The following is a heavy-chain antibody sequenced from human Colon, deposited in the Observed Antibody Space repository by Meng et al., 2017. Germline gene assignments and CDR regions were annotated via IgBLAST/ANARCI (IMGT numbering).Heavy chain of an antibody. CDR1: GGSFDNYA. J-gene: IGHJ4*02. CDR3: ARDRRNYYLDL. D-gene: IGHD6-6*01. Sequence: QVQLMQSGAEVKTPGSSVRVSCKASGGSFDNYAISWVLQAPGQGLERVGGIIPGVGTTNYAQRFQGRVTITTDRSAGTVFMQLNSLRFEDTAVYYCARDRRNYYLDLWGQGTLVTVSS. V-gene: IGHV1-69*05. CDR2: IIPGVGTT.